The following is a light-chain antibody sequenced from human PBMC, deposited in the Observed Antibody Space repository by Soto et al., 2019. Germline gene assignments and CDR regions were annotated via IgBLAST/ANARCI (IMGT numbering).Light chain of an antibody. V-gene: IGKV1-39*01. Sequence: DIQMTQSPSSLSASAGDRVTITCRASQAINGYLNCYQQKRGKAPKLLIFRASTLHSEVPSRFSGSGSGTEFTLTISGLQPEDLGTYYCQQSYTSPFTFGQGTRLEI. CDR3: QQSYTSPFT. CDR1: QAINGY. J-gene: IGKJ2*01. CDR2: RAS.